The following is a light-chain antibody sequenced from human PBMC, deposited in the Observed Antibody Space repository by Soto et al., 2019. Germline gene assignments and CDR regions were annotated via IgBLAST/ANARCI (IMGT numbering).Light chain of an antibody. CDR2: DVS. Sequence: DIQMTQSPSTLSASIGDRVTITCRASQSIGTWLAWYQQKPGTAPKLLIYDVSGLQGGVPSRFSGSGSGTEFTLTISILQPDDFATYYCQEYYTYYRTFGQGTKVEFK. CDR1: QSIGTW. J-gene: IGKJ1*01. CDR3: QEYYTYYRT. V-gene: IGKV1-5*01.